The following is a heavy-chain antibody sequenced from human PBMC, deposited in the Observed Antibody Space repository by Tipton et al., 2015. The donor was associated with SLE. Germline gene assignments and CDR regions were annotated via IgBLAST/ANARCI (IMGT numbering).Heavy chain of an antibody. Sequence: TLSLTCAVYGGSFSGYYWSWIRQPPGKGLEWIGEINHSGSTNYNPSLKSRVTISVDTSKNQFSLKLSSVTAADTAVYYCARLDLGETYYYYYYMDVWGKGTTVTVSS. J-gene: IGHJ6*03. V-gene: IGHV4-34*01. D-gene: IGHD3-10*01. CDR1: GGSFSGYY. CDR3: ARLDLGETYYYYYYMDV. CDR2: INHSGST.